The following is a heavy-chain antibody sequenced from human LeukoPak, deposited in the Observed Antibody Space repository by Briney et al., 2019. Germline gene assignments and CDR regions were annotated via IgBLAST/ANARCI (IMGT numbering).Heavy chain of an antibody. V-gene: IGHV4-39*01. Sequence: SETLSLTCTVSGGSIRSSTYYWGWIRQPPGKGLEWIGSISYSGNIYYNPSLKSRVTISVDTSKNQFSLKLSSVTAAETAVYYCARKRRLELPDYWGQGTLVNVSS. CDR2: ISYSGNI. CDR3: ARKRRLELPDY. J-gene: IGHJ4*02. D-gene: IGHD3-16*01. CDR1: GGSIRSSTYY.